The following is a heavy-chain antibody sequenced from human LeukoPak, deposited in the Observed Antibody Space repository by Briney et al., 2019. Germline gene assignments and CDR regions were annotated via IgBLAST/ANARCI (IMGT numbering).Heavy chain of an antibody. Sequence: GRSLSLSCALSGFTFSSYAMSWVRQAARKGLEWVSAISGSGGSTYYADSVKGRFTISRDNSKNTLYLQMNSLRAEDTAVYYCAKVGTTVTTYYDCYMDVWGKGTTVTVSS. CDR3: AKVGTTVTTYYDCYMDV. V-gene: IGHV3-23*01. D-gene: IGHD4-11*01. CDR2: ISGSGGST. J-gene: IGHJ6*03. CDR1: GFTFSSYA.